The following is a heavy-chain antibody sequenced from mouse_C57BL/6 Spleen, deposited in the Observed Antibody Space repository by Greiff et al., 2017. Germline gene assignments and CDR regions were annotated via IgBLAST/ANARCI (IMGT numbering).Heavy chain of an antibody. CDR1: GYAFSSSW. D-gene: IGHD2-2*01. Sequence: VKLKESGPELVKPGASVKISCKASGYAFSSSWMNWVKQRPGKGLEWIGRIYPGDGDTNYNGKFKGKATLTADKSSSTAYMQLSSLTSEDSAVYFCARRGIYYGYDPFDYWGQGTTLTVSS. V-gene: IGHV1-82*01. CDR3: ARRGIYYGYDPFDY. J-gene: IGHJ2*01. CDR2: IYPGDGDT.